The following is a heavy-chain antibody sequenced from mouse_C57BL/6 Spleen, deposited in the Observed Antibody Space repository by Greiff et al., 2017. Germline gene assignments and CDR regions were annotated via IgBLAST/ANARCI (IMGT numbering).Heavy chain of an antibody. CDR2: IYPGDGDT. CDR3: ARRGYYGSSYYFDY. CDR1: GYAFSSSW. J-gene: IGHJ2*01. Sequence: QVQLQQSGPELVKPGASVKISCKASGYAFSSSWMNWVKQRPGKGLEWIGRIYPGDGDTNYNGKFKGKATLTADKSSSTAYMQLSSLTSEDSAVYFCARRGYYGSSYYFDYWGQGTTRTVSS. D-gene: IGHD1-1*01. V-gene: IGHV1-82*01.